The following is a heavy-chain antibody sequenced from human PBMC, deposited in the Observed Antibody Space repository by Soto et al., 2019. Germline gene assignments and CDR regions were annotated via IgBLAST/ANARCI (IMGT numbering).Heavy chain of an antibody. CDR3: ARGGGLRFLEWLPYYYYYGMDV. V-gene: IGHV4-31*03. J-gene: IGHJ6*02. Sequence: SETLSLTCTVSGGSISSGFYYWSWIRQHPGKGMEWIGYIYYSGSTYYNPSLKSRVTISVDTSKNQFSLKLSSVTAADTAVYYCARGGGLRFLEWLPYYYYYGMDVWGQGTTVTVSS. CDR2: IYYSGST. D-gene: IGHD3-3*01. CDR1: GGSISSGFYY.